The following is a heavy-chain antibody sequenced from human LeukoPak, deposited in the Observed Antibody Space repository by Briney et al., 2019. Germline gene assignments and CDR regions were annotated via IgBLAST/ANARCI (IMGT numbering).Heavy chain of an antibody. J-gene: IGHJ4*02. CDR2: IYYSGST. D-gene: IGHD3-22*01. CDR3: AGTYYYDSSGYYWRR. Sequence: SETLSLTCTVSGGSISTDYWNWIRQPPGKGLEWIGYIYYSGSTNYNPSLKSRVTISVDTSKNQFSLKLSSVTAADTAVYYCAGTYYYDSSGYYWRRWGQGTLVTVSS. V-gene: IGHV4-59*01. CDR1: GGSISTDY.